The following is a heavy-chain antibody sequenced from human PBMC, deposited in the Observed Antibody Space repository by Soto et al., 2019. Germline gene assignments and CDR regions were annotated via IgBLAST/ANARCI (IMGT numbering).Heavy chain of an antibody. CDR3: ARRGKNSFDI. D-gene: IGHD1-26*01. V-gene: IGHV4-39*01. CDR2: IYYSGST. CDR1: GGSISSSSYY. J-gene: IGHJ3*02. Sequence: QLQLQESGPGLVKPSETLSLTCTVSGGSISSSSYYWGWIRQPPGKGLAWIGSIYYSGSTYYNPSLNSRVTLSVDTSKNQFSLKLSSVTAADTAVYYCARRGKNSFDIWGQVTMVTVSS.